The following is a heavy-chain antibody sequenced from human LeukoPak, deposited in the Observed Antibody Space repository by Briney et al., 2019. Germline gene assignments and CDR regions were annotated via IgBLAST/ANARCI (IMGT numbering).Heavy chain of an antibody. V-gene: IGHV3-21*01. CDR3: ARVGPWVNPDYYYYYMDV. Sequence: ETLSLTCTVSGGSISSSSYYWGWIRQALGKGLEWVSSISSSSSYIYYADSVKGRFTISRDNAKNSLYLQMNSLRAEDTAVYYCARVGPWVNPDYYYYYMDVWGKGTTVTVSS. CDR1: GGSISSSS. J-gene: IGHJ6*03. D-gene: IGHD1-14*01. CDR2: ISSSSSYI.